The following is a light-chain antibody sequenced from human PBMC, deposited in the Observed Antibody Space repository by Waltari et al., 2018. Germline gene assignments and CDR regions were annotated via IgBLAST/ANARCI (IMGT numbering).Light chain of an antibody. V-gene: IGKV3-20*01. Sequence: EVVLTQSPGTPSLSPGERATLSCRASQSVSKYLAWYQQRPGQAPRLLIYAASTRATGVPDRFSGSGFGTDFSLTISRLEPEDIAVYFCQNHERLPATFGQGP. CDR2: AAS. J-gene: IGKJ1*01. CDR3: QNHERLPAT. CDR1: QSVSKY.